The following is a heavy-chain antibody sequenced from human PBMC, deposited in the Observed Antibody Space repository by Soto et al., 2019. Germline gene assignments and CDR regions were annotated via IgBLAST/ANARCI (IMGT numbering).Heavy chain of an antibody. CDR3: AIVQLMPGWFGEYPEPYFDY. Sequence: QVQLQESGPGLVKPSQTLSLTCTVSGGSISSGGYYWSWIRQHPGKGLEWIGYIYYSGSTYYNPSLKSRVTISVDTSKNQFSLKLSSVTAADTAVYYCAIVQLMPGWFGEYPEPYFDYWGQGTLVTVSS. V-gene: IGHV4-31*03. J-gene: IGHJ4*02. D-gene: IGHD3-10*01. CDR2: IYYSGST. CDR1: GGSISSGGYY.